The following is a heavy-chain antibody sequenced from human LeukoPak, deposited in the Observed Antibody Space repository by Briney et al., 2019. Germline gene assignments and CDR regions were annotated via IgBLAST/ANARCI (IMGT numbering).Heavy chain of an antibody. V-gene: IGHV3-30*02. CDR3: AKDRSPYYYDSSGRSTNFDY. Sequence: GGSLRLSCGVSGFTFSSYGMHWVRQAPGKGLEWVAFIRYDGSNKYYADSVKGRFTISRDNSKNTLYLQMNSLRAEDTAVYYCAKDRSPYYYDSSGRSTNFDYWGQGTLVTVSS. CDR1: GFTFSSYG. J-gene: IGHJ4*02. D-gene: IGHD3-22*01. CDR2: IRYDGSNK.